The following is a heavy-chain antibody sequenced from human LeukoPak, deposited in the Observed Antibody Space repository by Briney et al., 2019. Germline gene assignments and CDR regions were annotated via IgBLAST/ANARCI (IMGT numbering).Heavy chain of an antibody. V-gene: IGHV3-7*03. CDR1: GLTFNGYW. Sequence: GGSLRLSCAASGLTFNGYWMYWVRQAPGKGLEWVASINQNEVVKYYVDSVKGPFTISRDNAKTSLFLQMNSLRIDDTAMYYCTRTVNAASDFWGQGTLVTVSS. J-gene: IGHJ4*02. D-gene: IGHD2-15*01. CDR2: INQNEVVK. CDR3: TRTVNAASDF.